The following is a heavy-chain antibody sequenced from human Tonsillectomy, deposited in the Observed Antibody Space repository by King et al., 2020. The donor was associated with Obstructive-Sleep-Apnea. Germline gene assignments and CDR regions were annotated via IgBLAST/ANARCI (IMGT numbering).Heavy chain of an antibody. V-gene: IGHV3-15*01. CDR2: IKSKRGGGTV. D-gene: IGHD2-2*01. CDR1: GLTFSDAW. J-gene: IGHJ6*02. CDR3: SHQIDYYYRMDS. Sequence: VQLVESGGGLVKPGGSLRLSCVVSGLTFSDAWLNWVRQAPGKGLEWVGRIKSKRGGGTVDYAAPVRGRFTISRDDSNNTLYLEMNSLKTEDTAVYYCSHQIDYYYRMDSWGQGTTVTVSS.